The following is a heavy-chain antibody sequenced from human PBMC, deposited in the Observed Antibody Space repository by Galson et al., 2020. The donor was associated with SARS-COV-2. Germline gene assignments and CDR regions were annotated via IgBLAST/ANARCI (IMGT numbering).Heavy chain of an antibody. D-gene: IGHD6-19*01. Sequence: GGSLRLSCAASGFTFSSYSMNWVRQAPGKGLEWVSSISSSSSYIYYADSVKGRFTISRDNAKNSLYLQMNSLRAEDTAVYYCARDYGSGWLLGDYWGHGTLVTVSS. J-gene: IGHJ4*01. V-gene: IGHV3-21*01. CDR2: ISSSSSYI. CDR3: ARDYGSGWLLGDY. CDR1: GFTFSSYS.